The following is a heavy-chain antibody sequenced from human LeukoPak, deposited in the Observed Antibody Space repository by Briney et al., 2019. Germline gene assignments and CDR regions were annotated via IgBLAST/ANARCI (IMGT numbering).Heavy chain of an antibody. CDR1: GFTFSIYA. J-gene: IGHJ4*02. V-gene: IGHV3-23*01. Sequence: GGSLRLSCAAPGFTFSIYAMSWVRQAPGKGLEWVSGVSGCGDTTYYADSVKGRLTISSDNSKNTLYLQMNSLRADDTAVYYCAKDLRPHYWGQGTLVTVSS. CDR3: AKDLRPHY. CDR2: VSGCGDTT.